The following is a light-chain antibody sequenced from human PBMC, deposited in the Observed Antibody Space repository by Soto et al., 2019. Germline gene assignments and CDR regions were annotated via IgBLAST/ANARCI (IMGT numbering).Light chain of an antibody. CDR2: SNN. CDR1: SSNIGSEA. J-gene: IGLJ3*02. Sequence: QSVLTQPPSASGTPGQRVTISCSGSSSNIGSEAVNWYQQLPGTAPKLLIYSNNQRPSGVLDRFSGSKSGTSASLAISGLQSEDEADYYCAAWDDSLNGPVFGGGTKLTVL. V-gene: IGLV1-44*01. CDR3: AAWDDSLNGPV.